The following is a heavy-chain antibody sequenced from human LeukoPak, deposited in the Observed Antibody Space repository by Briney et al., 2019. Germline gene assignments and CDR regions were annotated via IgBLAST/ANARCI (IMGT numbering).Heavy chain of an antibody. D-gene: IGHD2-21*02. Sequence: SETLSLTCDVYGGSFSGYYWGWIRQPPGKGLEWIGEINHSGSTNYNPSLKSRVTISVDTSKNQFSLKLSSVTAADTAVYYCATWGVDLFCGGDCYYADYWGQGTLVTVSS. V-gene: IGHV4-34*01. J-gene: IGHJ4*02. CDR1: GGSFSGYY. CDR3: ATWGVDLFCGGDCYYADY. CDR2: INHSGST.